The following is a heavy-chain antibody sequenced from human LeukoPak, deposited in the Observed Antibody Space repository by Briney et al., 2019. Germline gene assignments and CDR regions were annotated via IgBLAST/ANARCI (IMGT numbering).Heavy chain of an antibody. D-gene: IGHD2-8*01. CDR1: GFTFSNFG. V-gene: IGHV3-21*01. J-gene: IGHJ4*02. CDR2: MDRHTDI. CDR3: VGDPTTNRYQYFEY. Sequence: VGSLRLSCTASGFTFSNFGVNWVRQAPGKGLEWVSCMDRHTDIYYANSVRGRFTISRDNAKNSVFLQMDRLTVEDTAVYYCVGDPTTNRYQYFEYWGQGALVTVSS.